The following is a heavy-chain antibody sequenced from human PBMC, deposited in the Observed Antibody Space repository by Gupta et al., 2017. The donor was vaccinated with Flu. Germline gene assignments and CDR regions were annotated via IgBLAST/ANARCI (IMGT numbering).Heavy chain of an antibody. V-gene: IGHV3-21*06. CDR2: ISSSSSYI. CDR3: ARSLGSGSQGSNWFDP. D-gene: IGHD3-10*01. CDR1: GYTFSTYS. J-gene: IGHJ5*02. Sequence: EVQLVESGGGLVKPGGSLRLPCAASGYTFSTYSMNWVRQAPGKGLEWVSSISSSSSYIYYADSMKGRFTVSRDNARNSVYLQMNSLRAEDTALYYCARSLGSGSQGSNWFDPWGQGTLVTVSS.